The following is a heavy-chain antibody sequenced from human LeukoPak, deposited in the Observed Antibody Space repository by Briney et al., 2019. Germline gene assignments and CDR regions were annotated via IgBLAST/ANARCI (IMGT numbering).Heavy chain of an antibody. CDR2: ISGSGGST. D-gene: IGHD3-22*01. Sequence: GGSLRLSCAASGFTFSSYAMSWVRQAPRKGLEWVSAISGSGGSTYCADSVKGRFTISRDNSKNTLYLQMNSLRAEDTAVYYCAKFSSGSLYNWFDPWGQGTLVTVSS. CDR1: GFTFSSYA. V-gene: IGHV3-23*01. J-gene: IGHJ5*02. CDR3: AKFSSGSLYNWFDP.